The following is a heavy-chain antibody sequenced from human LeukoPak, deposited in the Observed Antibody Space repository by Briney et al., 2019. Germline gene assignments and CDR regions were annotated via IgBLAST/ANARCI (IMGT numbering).Heavy chain of an antibody. V-gene: IGHV4-4*07. Sequence: SETLSLTCTVSGGSISSYYWSWIRQPAGKGLEWIGRIYTSGSTNYNPSLKSRVTMSVDTSKNQFSLKLSSVTAADTAVYYCARALRDPSTVTTSYVFDYWGQGTLVTVSS. J-gene: IGHJ4*02. CDR3: ARALRDPSTVTTSYVFDY. CDR1: GGSISSYY. D-gene: IGHD4-17*01. CDR2: IYTSGST.